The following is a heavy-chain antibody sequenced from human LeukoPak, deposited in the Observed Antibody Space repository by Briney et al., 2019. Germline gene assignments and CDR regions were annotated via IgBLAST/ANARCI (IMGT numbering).Heavy chain of an antibody. CDR1: SYSINSNYY. Sequence: SETLSLICSVSSYSINSNYYWGWIRQSPGKGLEWIGSIYHTGSTYYNPSLKSRVTISLDASNKQFSLRLSSVTAADTAVYYCARGSHPVTGTLGGYFDPWGQGTLVTVSS. CDR3: ARGSHPVTGTLGGYFDP. CDR2: IYHTGST. V-gene: IGHV4-38-2*02. J-gene: IGHJ4*02. D-gene: IGHD6-19*01.